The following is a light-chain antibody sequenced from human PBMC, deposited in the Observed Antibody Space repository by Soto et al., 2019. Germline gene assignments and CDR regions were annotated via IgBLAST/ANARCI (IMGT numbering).Light chain of an antibody. CDR3: QQYNSYSPLT. V-gene: IGKV1-5*01. CDR1: QSISSW. CDR2: DAS. J-gene: IGKJ4*01. Sequence: DIQMTQSPSTLSASVGDRVTITCRASQSISSWLAWYQQKPGTAPKLLIYDASSLESGVPSMFSGSGSGTEFTLTISSLQPDDFATYYYQQYNSYSPLTFGGGTKVEIK.